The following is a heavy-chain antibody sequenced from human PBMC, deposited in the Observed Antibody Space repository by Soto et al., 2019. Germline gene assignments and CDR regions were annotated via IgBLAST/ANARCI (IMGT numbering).Heavy chain of an antibody. V-gene: IGHV1-69*12. CDR2: IIPFFGTA. J-gene: IGHJ6*02. CDR1: GGTFSNYA. Sequence: QVQLVQSGTEVKRPGSSVRISCTTSGGTFSNYAFNWVRQAPGQGLECLGGIIPFFGTANYTQKFQARVTITAAESTATVYMELRTPTSEDTSIYYCAKERGYGGPYFYYAMTVWGQGTPVIVSS. D-gene: IGHD4-17*01. CDR3: AKERGYGGPYFYYAMTV.